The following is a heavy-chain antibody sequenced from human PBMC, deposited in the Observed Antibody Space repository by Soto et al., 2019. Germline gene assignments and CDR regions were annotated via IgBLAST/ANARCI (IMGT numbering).Heavy chain of an antibody. CDR3: ARGDDYDSSGPFSDAFDI. D-gene: IGHD3-22*01. CDR2: IKQDGSQK. J-gene: IGHJ3*02. V-gene: IGHV3-7*04. Sequence: EVQLVESGGGLVQPGGSLRLSCAASGFTFSSYWMSWVRQAPGKGLEWVANIKQDGSQKWYVDSVKGRFTISRDNAKNSXFLQMNSLKAEDTAVYYCARGDDYDSSGPFSDAFDIWGQGTMVTVSS. CDR1: GFTFSSYW.